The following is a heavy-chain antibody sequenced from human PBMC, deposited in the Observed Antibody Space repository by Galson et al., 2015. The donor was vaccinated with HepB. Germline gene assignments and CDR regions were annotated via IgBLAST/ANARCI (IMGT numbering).Heavy chain of an antibody. V-gene: IGHV1-18*04. CDR1: GYNFRTYY. Sequence: SVKVSCKASGYNFRTYYFTWMRQAPGQGLEYMGWISGYNGKTEYAPKSQDRVIMTIDTPTTTAYMELKSLKSDDTAVYYCARGADYFDSGTFISWFSDLWGRGTLVTVS. CDR3: ARGADYFDSGTFISWFSDL. J-gene: IGHJ2*01. CDR2: ISGYNGKT. D-gene: IGHD3-22*01.